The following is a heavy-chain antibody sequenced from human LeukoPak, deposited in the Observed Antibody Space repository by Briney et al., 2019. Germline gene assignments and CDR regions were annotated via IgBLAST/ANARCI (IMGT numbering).Heavy chain of an antibody. D-gene: IGHD5-18*01. Sequence: PGGSLRLSCAASGFTFTSYAMNWVRQAPGKGLEWVSAISGGGGSTYHAHSVEGRFTISRDNSKNTLYLQMNSLRAEDTAVYYCAQSEGYSYGSAYYFVYWGRGTLVTVSS. V-gene: IGHV3-23*01. CDR2: ISGGGGST. CDR3: AQSEGYSYGSAYYFVY. CDR1: GFTFTSYA. J-gene: IGHJ4*02.